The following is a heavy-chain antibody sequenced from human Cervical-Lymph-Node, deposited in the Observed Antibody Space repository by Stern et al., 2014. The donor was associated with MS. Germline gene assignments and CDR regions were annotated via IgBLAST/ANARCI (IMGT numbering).Heavy chain of an antibody. CDR3: ARDRRQVGPSYYYGMDV. D-gene: IGHD3-10*01. J-gene: IGHJ6*02. CDR1: GDSFSDYA. CDR2: IIPFFRTP. Sequence: QMQLVQSGAEVKKPGSSVKVSCKASGDSFSDYAISWVRQAPGQGLEWLGVIIPFFRTPNYAQSLQGRVTITADIATSTAFMELSSLRSDDTAVYYCARDRRQVGPSYYYGMDVWGQGTTVIVSS. V-gene: IGHV1-69*06.